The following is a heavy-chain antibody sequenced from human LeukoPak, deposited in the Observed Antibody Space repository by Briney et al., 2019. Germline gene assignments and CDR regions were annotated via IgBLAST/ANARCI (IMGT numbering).Heavy chain of an antibody. Sequence: GESLKISCVASGFTFSSFALDWVRQAPGRGLEWISVVSRTGSTKYYADSVKGRFTVSRDNSKNTVYLQMNSLRVDDSAVYYCAKRKNSPGYSSLDQWGQGTLVTVSS. J-gene: IGHJ4*02. D-gene: IGHD2-15*01. V-gene: IGHV3-23*01. CDR1: GFTFSSFA. CDR2: VSRTGSTK. CDR3: AKRKNSPGYSSLDQ.